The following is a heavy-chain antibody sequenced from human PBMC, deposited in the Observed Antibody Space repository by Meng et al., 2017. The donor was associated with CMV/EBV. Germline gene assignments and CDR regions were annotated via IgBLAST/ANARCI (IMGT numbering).Heavy chain of an antibody. CDR1: ASTLSDPY. CDR2: ISGDGTVT. J-gene: IGHJ4*02. D-gene: IGHD1-26*01. Sequence: LSCTASASTLSDPYMSRIRQTPGRGLEWLSYISGDGTVTHYAESVRGRFTTSRDNAKKSLYLHVNSLTVEDTAVYYCAVGGATGFELWGQGTLVTVSS. V-gene: IGHV3-11*01. CDR3: AVGGATGFEL.